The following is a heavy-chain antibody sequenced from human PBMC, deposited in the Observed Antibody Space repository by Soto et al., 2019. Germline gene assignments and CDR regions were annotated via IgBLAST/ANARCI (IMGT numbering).Heavy chain of an antibody. V-gene: IGHV4-34*01. CDR2: IKHSGST. CDR3: ARAAREGFDY. J-gene: IGHJ4*02. Sequence: QVQLQQWGAGLLKPSETLSLTCAVYGGSFSGYYWSWIRQPPGKGLEWIGEIKHSGSTNYNPSLKSRVTRLVDTAKNQFSTNLSSVTPADTAVYYCARAAREGFDYWGQGTLVTVFS. CDR1: GGSFSGYY.